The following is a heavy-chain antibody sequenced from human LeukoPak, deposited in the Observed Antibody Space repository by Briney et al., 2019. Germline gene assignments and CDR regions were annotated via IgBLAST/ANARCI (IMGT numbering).Heavy chain of an antibody. Sequence: PSETLSLTCAVSSYSISSGSYWGWIRQSPGKGLEWVGSIFHSGNSYYNPSLKSRLTMSVDTSKYQFSLKLTSVTAADTALYYCARVTYVDDMLYQYFDYWGQGILVTVSS. V-gene: IGHV4-38-2*01. J-gene: IGHJ4*02. CDR3: ARVTYVDDMLYQYFDY. CDR2: IFHSGNS. D-gene: IGHD4-17*01. CDR1: SYSISSGSY.